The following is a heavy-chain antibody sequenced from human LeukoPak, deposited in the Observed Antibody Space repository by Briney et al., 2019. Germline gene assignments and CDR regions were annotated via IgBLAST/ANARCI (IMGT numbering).Heavy chain of an antibody. D-gene: IGHD2-15*01. Sequence: GGSLRLSCAASGFTFDDYGMSWVRQAPGQGLEWVAGLSGSGGGTNYADSVKGRFTISRDNAKNTLYLQMNSLRAENTAVYFCAKRGVVIRVIVVGFHKEAYYFDSWGQGALVTVSS. CDR3: AKRGVVIRVIVVGFHKEAYYFDS. CDR1: GFTFDDYG. CDR2: LSGSGGGT. J-gene: IGHJ4*02. V-gene: IGHV3-23*01.